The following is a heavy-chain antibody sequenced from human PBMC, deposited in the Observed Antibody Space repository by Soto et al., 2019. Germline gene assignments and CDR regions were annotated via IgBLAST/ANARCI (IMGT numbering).Heavy chain of an antibody. CDR1: GGTFSSYT. CDR2: IIPILGIA. D-gene: IGHD6-25*01. CDR3: ARRAAENYSMDV. J-gene: IGHJ6*03. Sequence: QVQLVQSGAEVKKPGSSVKVSCKASGGTFSSYTISWVRQAPGQGLEWMGRIIPILGIANYAQKFQGRVTITADKSTTTAYMELSSLRSEDTAVYDCARRAAENYSMDVWGKGTTVTVSS. V-gene: IGHV1-69*02.